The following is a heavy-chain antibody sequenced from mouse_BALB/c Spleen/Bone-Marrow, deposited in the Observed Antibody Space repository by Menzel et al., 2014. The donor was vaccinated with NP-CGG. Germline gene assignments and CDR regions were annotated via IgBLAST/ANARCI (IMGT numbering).Heavy chain of an antibody. CDR3: ARDSYPGYSVNTFYGMDL. V-gene: IGHV5-6-5*01. D-gene: IGHD1-2*01. CDR2: ISGTGST. Sequence: EESGGRLVTPGTPLTPTCTVSGFSLSTYAMSWVRQAPGKGLEWIGIISGTGSTYYASWAKGRFTISKTSTTVDLKITSPTTEDTATYFCARDSYPGYSVNTFYGMDLWGPGTLVTVSS. J-gene: IGHJ1*01. CDR1: GFSLSTYA.